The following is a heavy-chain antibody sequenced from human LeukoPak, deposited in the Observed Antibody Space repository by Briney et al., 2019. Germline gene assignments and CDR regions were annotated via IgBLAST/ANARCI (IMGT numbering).Heavy chain of an antibody. CDR1: GGSISSYY. Sequence: PSETLSLTCTVSGGSISSYYWSWIRQPAGKGLEWIGRIYTSGSTNYNPSLKSRVTMSVDTSKNQFSLKLSSVTAADTAVYYCARDDCGGDCYYNYYLDYWGQGTLVTVSS. D-gene: IGHD2-21*02. CDR2: IYTSGST. V-gene: IGHV4-4*07. CDR3: ARDDCGGDCYYNYYLDY. J-gene: IGHJ4*02.